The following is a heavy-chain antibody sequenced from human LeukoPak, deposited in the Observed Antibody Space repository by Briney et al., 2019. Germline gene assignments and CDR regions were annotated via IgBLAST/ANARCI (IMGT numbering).Heavy chain of an antibody. V-gene: IGHV3-66*02. CDR1: GFTVSNNY. J-gene: IGHJ4*02. CDR3: ARAHHDAVYYFDC. CDR2: IYSGGST. Sequence: PGGSLRLSCAASGFTVSNNYMSWVRQAPGKGLEWVSVIYSGGSTYYADSVKGRFTISRDNFKNTLYLQMNSLRAEDTAVYYCARAHHDAVYYFDCWGQGTLVTVSS.